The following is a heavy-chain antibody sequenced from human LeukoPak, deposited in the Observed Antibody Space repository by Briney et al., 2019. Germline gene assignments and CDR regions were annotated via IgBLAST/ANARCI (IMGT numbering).Heavy chain of an antibody. CDR1: GGSFSGYY. CDR2: INHSGST. D-gene: IGHD3-3*01. J-gene: IGHJ5*02. Sequence: SETLSLTCAVYGGSFSGYYWSWIRQPPGKGLEWIGEINHSGSTNYNPSLKSRVTISVDTSKNQFSLKLSSVTAADTAVYYCARDVGTYYDFWSGQRNWFDPWGQGTLVTVSS. CDR3: ARDVGTYYDFWSGQRNWFDP. V-gene: IGHV4-34*01.